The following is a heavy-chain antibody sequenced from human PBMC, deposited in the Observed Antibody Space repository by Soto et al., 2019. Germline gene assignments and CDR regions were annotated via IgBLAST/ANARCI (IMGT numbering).Heavy chain of an antibody. D-gene: IGHD1-26*01. CDR2: IFWNGEK. V-gene: IGHV2-26*01. CDR3: AHVRQWDGARSYDY. Sequence: QVTLKESGPVLVKPTETLTLTCAVSGFSPRDSKVGVSWIRQPPGKALEWLAHIFWNGEKSYSTSLERRLTISKDPSKRQVVLTMTNTDPVDTATYFCAHVRQWDGARSYDYWGRGTLVTVSS. CDR1: GFSPRDSKVG. J-gene: IGHJ4*02.